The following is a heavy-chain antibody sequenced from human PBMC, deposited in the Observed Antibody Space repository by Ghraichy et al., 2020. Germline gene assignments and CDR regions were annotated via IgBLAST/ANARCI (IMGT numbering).Heavy chain of an antibody. V-gene: IGHV4-39*07. CDR1: GGSISSSSYY. CDR2: IYYSGST. Sequence: SQTLSLTCTVSGGSISSSSYYWGWIRQPPGKGLEWIGCIYYSGSTYYNPSLKSRVTISVDTSKNQFSLKLSSVTAADTAVYSCASVENRLLRYFDWLLTQDYWGQGTLVTVSS. D-gene: IGHD3-9*01. CDR3: ASVENRLLRYFDWLLTQDY. J-gene: IGHJ4*02.